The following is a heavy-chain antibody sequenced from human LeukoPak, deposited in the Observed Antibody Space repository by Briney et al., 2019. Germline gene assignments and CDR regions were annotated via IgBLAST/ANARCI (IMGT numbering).Heavy chain of an antibody. CDR3: ARERQQQLVYYYVDV. V-gene: IGHV3-74*01. CDR1: GFTFSTYW. CDR2: IKTDGSGT. J-gene: IGHJ6*04. Sequence: GGSLRLSCVASGFTFSTYWMHWVRQAPGKGLVWVSRIKTDGSGTTYADSVEGRFTISRDNAKNTLYLQMNSLRAEDTAVYFCARERQQQLVYYYVDVWGKGTTVTVSS. D-gene: IGHD6-13*01.